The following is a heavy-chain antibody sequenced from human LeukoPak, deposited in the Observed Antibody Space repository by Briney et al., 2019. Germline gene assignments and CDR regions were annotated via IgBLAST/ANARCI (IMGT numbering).Heavy chain of an antibody. CDR2: IKSDGST. CDR1: GFTFISYW. CDR3: ARAPSEIGGYYPEYFRH. J-gene: IGHJ1*01. D-gene: IGHD3-22*01. V-gene: IGHV3-74*01. Sequence: GGSLRLSCAASGFTFISYWMHWVRQAPGKGLVWVSRIKSDGSTNYADSVKGRFTISRDNAKNTVSLQMNSLRAEDTGVYYCARAPSEIGGYYPEYFRHWGQGTLVTVSS.